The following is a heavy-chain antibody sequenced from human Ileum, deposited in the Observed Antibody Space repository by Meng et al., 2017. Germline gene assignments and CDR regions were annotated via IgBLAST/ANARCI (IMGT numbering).Heavy chain of an antibody. D-gene: IGHD6-25*01. CDR3: AREAHLAAFGH. V-gene: IGHV6-1*01. J-gene: IGHJ4*02. CDR2: TYYRSKWYN. Sequence: QEQLQQPGPGVVKPSPTLSPTCSISVDSLFNNSATWNWVRQSPSRGLEWMGRTYYRSKWYNDYALSVNSRITVNPDTSKNQISLQLNSVTPDDTAVYYCAREAHLAAFGHWGQGTLVTVSS. CDR1: VDSLFNNSAT.